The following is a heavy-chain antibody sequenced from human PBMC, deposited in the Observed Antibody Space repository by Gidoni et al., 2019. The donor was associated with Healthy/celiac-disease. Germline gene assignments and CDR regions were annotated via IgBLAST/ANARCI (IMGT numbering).Heavy chain of an antibody. CDR1: GGSISSSSYY. CDR2: IYYSGST. V-gene: IGHV4-39*07. Sequence: QLQLQESGPGLVKPSETLSLTCTVSGGSISSSSYYWGWIRQPPGKGLEWIGSIYYSGSTYYNPSLKSRVTISVDTSKNQFSLKLSSVTAADTAVYYCARDRIAAAGTGGSEKWGNYYYYGMDVWGQGTTVTVSS. CDR3: ARDRIAAAGTGGSEKWGNYYYYGMDV. D-gene: IGHD6-13*01. J-gene: IGHJ6*02.